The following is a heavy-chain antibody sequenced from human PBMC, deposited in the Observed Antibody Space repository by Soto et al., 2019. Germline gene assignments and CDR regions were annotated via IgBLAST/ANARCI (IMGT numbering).Heavy chain of an antibody. CDR1: GFTFSSYS. J-gene: IGHJ6*02. V-gene: IGHV3-48*02. CDR2: ISSSSSTI. CDR3: ARADGDLSYYYYGMDV. Sequence: GGSLRLSCAASGFTFSSYSMNWVRQAPGKGLEWVSYISSSSSTIYYADSVKGRFTISRDNAKNSLYLQMNSLRDEDTAVYYCARADGDLSYYYYGMDVWGQGTTVTVSS. D-gene: IGHD4-17*01.